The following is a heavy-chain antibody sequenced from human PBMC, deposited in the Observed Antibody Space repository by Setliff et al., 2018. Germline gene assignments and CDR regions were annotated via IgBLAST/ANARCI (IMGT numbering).Heavy chain of an antibody. V-gene: IGHV1-2*02. CDR3: ARGTDYHGSGSYWTKDV. J-gene: IGHJ6*04. Sequence: ASVKVSCKASGYAFTGHYIHWVRQAPGQGLEWMGWINPRTGVTNYARNFQGRVTMTRDTSITTVYMDLSRLKSDDTAVYYCARGTDYHGSGSYWTKDVWGKGTTGTSPQ. CDR2: INPRTGVT. CDR1: GYAFTGHY. D-gene: IGHD3-10*01.